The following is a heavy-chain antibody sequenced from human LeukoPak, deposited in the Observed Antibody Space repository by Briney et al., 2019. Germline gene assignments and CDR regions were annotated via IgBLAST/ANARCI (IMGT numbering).Heavy chain of an antibody. J-gene: IGHJ4*02. V-gene: IGHV3-23*01. CDR3: AKDLDGDYVLGY. D-gene: IGHD4-17*01. Sequence: GGSLRLSCAASGFTVSSNYMSWVRQAPGKGLEWVSAISGSGGSTYYADSVKGRFTISRDNSKNTLYLQMNSLRAEDTAVYYCAKDLDGDYVLGYWGQGTLVTVSS. CDR2: ISGSGGST. CDR1: GFTVSSNY.